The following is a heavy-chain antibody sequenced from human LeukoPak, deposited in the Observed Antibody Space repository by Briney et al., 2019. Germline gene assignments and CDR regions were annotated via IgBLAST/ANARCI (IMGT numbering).Heavy chain of an antibody. CDR3: AKDSSNIVVVVAAAVYFDY. V-gene: IGHV3-30-3*01. Sequence: GRSLRLSCAASGFTFSSYAMHWVRQAPGKGLEWVAFISYDGSNKYYADSVKGRFTVSRDNSKNTLYLQMNSLRAEDTAVYYCAKDSSNIVVVVAAAVYFDYWGQGTLVTVSS. J-gene: IGHJ4*02. CDR1: GFTFSSYA. CDR2: ISYDGSNK. D-gene: IGHD2-15*01.